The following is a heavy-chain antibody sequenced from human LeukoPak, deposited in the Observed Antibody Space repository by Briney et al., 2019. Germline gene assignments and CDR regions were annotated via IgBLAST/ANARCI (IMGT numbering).Heavy chain of an antibody. CDR2: IYYSGST. CDR3: ARESYYDSSGPYYFDY. Sequence: KPSETLSLTCTVSGGSISSYYWSWIRQPPGKGLEWIGYIYYSGSTNYNPSLKSRVTISVDTSKNQFSLKLSSVTAADTAVYYCARESYYDSSGPYYFDYWGQGTLVTVSS. D-gene: IGHD3-22*01. V-gene: IGHV4-59*12. CDR1: GGSISSYY. J-gene: IGHJ4*02.